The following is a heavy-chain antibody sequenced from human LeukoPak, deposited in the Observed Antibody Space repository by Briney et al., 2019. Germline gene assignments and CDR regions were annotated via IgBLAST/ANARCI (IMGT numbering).Heavy chain of an antibody. CDR1: GFTFSNYA. V-gene: IGHV3-23*01. J-gene: IGHJ4*02. D-gene: IGHD3-22*01. CDR2: ISGSGGST. CDR3: AKVFGDITMIVAPGDY. Sequence: GGSLRLSCAASGFTFSNYAMTWVRQAPGKGLEWVSAISGSGGSTYYADSVKGRFTISRDNSKNTLYLQMNSLRAEDTAVYYCAKVFGDITMIVAPGDYWGQGTLVTVSS.